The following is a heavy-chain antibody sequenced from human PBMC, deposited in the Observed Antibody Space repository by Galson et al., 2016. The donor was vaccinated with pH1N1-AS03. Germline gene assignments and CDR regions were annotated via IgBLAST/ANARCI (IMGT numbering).Heavy chain of an antibody. CDR2: IDWNSGTI. J-gene: IGHJ6*04. D-gene: IGHD5-12*01. V-gene: IGHV3-9*01. Sequence: SLRLSCAGSGFTFDAYAMHWVRQAPGKGLEWVSGIDWNSGTIGYTDSVKGRFTISRDNAKNSLYLQMNSLRAEDTAVYYCAAWGYIPNTHGLDVWGRGTTVAVSS. CDR1: GFTFDAYA. CDR3: AAWGYIPNTHGLDV.